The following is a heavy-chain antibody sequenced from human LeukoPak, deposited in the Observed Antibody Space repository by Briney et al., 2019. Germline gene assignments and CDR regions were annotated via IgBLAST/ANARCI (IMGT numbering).Heavy chain of an antibody. Sequence: GGSLRLSCAASGFTFSSYGMHWVRQAPGKGLEWVAVISYDGGNQYYVDSVKGRFTISRDNSKNTLYLQMNSLRGEDTAVYYCAKYVRAYYYYHYGLDVWGQGTTVTVSS. D-gene: IGHD3-10*02. V-gene: IGHV3-30*18. J-gene: IGHJ6*02. CDR1: GFTFSSYG. CDR3: AKYVRAYYYYHYGLDV. CDR2: ISYDGGNQ.